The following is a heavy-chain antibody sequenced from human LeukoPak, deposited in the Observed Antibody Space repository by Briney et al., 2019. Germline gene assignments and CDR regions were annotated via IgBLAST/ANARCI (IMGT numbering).Heavy chain of an antibody. Sequence: SETLSLTCAVYGGSFSGYYWSWIRQPPGKGLEWIGEINHSGSTNYNPSLKSRVTISVDTSKNQFSLKLNSVTAADTAVYYCARTPPYYCNGETCSDYWGQGSLVTVSS. V-gene: IGHV4-34*01. CDR1: GGSFSGYY. D-gene: IGHD2-15*01. CDR2: INHSGST. J-gene: IGHJ4*02. CDR3: ARTPPYYCNGETCSDY.